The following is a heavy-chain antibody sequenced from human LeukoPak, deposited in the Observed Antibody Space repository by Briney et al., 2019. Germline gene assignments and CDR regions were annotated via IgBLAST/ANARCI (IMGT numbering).Heavy chain of an antibody. CDR2: IWYDGVNK. CDR1: GFTFCNFG. D-gene: IGHD3-22*01. Sequence: ESGGSLRLSCAASGFTFCNFGMHWVRQAPGKGLEWEAGIWYDGVNKYYADSVKGRFTVSRDNSKNTLYLQMNSLSAEDTAVYYCAKSPYYYDSSGYAFYYYMDVWGKGTTVTVSS. J-gene: IGHJ6*03. CDR3: AKSPYYYDSSGYAFYYYMDV. V-gene: IGHV3-33*06.